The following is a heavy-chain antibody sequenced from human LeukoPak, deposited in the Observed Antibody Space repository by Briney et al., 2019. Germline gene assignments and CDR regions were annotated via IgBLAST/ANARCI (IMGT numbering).Heavy chain of an antibody. D-gene: IGHD3-22*01. V-gene: IGHV3-7*01. CDR2: IKEDGGEK. CDR3: VRLPEDYDIGY. Sequence: GGSLRLSCAASGFTFSNYWMTWVRQAPGKGLEWVAHIKEDGGEKYHVDPVKGRFTISRDNAKNSLYLQMNSLRAEDTAMYYCVRLPEDYDIGYWGQGTLVTVSS. J-gene: IGHJ4*02. CDR1: GFTFSNYW.